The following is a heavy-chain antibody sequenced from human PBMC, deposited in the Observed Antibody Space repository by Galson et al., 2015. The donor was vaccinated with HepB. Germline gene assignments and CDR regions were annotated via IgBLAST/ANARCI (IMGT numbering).Heavy chain of an antibody. V-gene: IGHV3-33*05. CDR2: ISYDGRHK. CDR3: AREQGYGDYRTADY. CDR1: NFTFRNYG. Sequence: SLRLSCAASNFTFRNYGIHWVRQAPGKGLEWVAFISYDGRHKNYSDSVKGRFTISRDTSKNTLYLQMDSLRVEDTAVYYCAREQGYGDYRTADYWGQGTLVTVSS. J-gene: IGHJ4*02. D-gene: IGHD4-17*01.